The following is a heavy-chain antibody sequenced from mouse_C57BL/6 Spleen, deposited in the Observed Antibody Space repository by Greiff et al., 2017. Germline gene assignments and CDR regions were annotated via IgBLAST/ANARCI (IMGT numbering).Heavy chain of an antibody. Sequence: EVMLVESGPVLVKPGASVKMSCKASGYTFTDYDMNWVKQSPGKSLEWIGVINPYNGGTSYNQKFKGKATLTVDKSSSTAYLELNRLTSEDSAVYYGARKTTAGFDYWGQGTTLTVSS. CDR3: ARKTTAGFDY. D-gene: IGHD1-2*01. CDR1: GYTFTDYD. CDR2: INPYNGGT. J-gene: IGHJ2*01. V-gene: IGHV1-19*01.